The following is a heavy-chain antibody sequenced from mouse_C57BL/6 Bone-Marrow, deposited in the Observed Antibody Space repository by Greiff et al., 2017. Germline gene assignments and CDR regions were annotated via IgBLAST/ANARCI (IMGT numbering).Heavy chain of an antibody. Sequence: EVQLVEPGGGLVQPKGSLKLSCAASGFSFNTYAMNWFRQAPGKGLEWVARFRSKSNIHATNYAASRKDRFTISRDESESMLYLQKNDLKTEDTAMYYCGRRYAMDYWGQGTTVTVSS. J-gene: IGHJ4*01. V-gene: IGHV10-1*01. CDR3: GRRYAMDY. CDR2: FRSKSNIHAT. CDR1: GFSFNTYA.